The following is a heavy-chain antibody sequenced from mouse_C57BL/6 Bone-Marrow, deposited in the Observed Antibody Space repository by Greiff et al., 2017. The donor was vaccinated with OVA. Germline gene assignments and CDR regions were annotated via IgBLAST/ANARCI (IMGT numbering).Heavy chain of an antibody. CDR2: IDPSDSYT. V-gene: IGHV1-50*01. J-gene: IGHJ2*01. D-gene: IGHD3-2*02. CDR1: GYTFTSYW. Sequence: QVQLKQPGAELVKPGASVKLSCKASGYTFTSYWMQWVKQRPGQGLEWIGEIDPSDSYTNYNQKFKGKATLTVDTSSSTAYMQLSSLTSEDSAVYYCARRGLYSSGSPYFDYWGQGTTLTVSS. CDR3: ARRGLYSSGSPYFDY.